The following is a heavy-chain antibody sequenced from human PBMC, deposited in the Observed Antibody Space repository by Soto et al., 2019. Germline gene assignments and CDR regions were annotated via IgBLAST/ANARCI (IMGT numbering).Heavy chain of an antibody. J-gene: IGHJ3*02. Sequence: QVQLQQWGAGLLKPSETLSLTCAVYGGSFSGYYWSWIRQPPGKGLEWIGEINHSGSTNYNPSLMSRVTISVDTSKNQCSLKLSSVTAADTAVYYCARGVRYCSSTSCPTDAFDIWGQGTMVTVSS. D-gene: IGHD2-2*01. V-gene: IGHV4-34*01. CDR3: ARGVRYCSSTSCPTDAFDI. CDR1: GGSFSGYY. CDR2: INHSGST.